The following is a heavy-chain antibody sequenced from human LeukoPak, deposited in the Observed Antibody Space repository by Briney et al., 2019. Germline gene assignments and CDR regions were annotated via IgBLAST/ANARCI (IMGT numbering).Heavy chain of an antibody. D-gene: IGHD6-13*01. J-gene: IGHJ4*02. CDR2: IYSGGIT. CDR3: ARVGAAAGYYFDY. CDR1: GFTVSSNY. Sequence: PGGSLRLSCAASGFTVSSNYMSWVRQAPGKGLEWASVIYSGGITYYADSVKGRFTISRDNSKNTLYLQMNSLRAEDTAVYYCARVGAAAGYYFDYWGQGTLVTVSS. V-gene: IGHV3-53*01.